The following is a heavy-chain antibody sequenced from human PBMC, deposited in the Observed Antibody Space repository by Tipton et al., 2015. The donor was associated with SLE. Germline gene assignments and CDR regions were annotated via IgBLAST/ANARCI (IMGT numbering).Heavy chain of an antibody. J-gene: IGHJ3*02. Sequence: TLSLTCAVYGGSFSGYYWSWIRQPAGKGLEWIGYIYTSGSTNYNPSLKSRVTISVDTSKNQFSLKLSSVTAADTAVYYCARGDLDAFDIWGQGTMVTVSA. V-gene: IGHV4-4*09. D-gene: IGHD3-10*01. CDR2: IYTSGST. CDR1: GGSFSGYY. CDR3: ARGDLDAFDI.